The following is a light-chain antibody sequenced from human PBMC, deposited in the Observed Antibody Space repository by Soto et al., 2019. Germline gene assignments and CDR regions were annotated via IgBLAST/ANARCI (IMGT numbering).Light chain of an antibody. CDR1: SSNIGNNY. V-gene: IGLV1-51*02. CDR2: GDN. J-gene: IGLJ2*01. CDR3: GAWDGSLNAVL. Sequence: QAVVTQPPSVSAAPGQKVTISCSGSSSNIGNNYVSWYQQFPGTAPKLLIYGDNERPSGIPDRFSGSKSGTSATLVITGLQTGDEADYYCGAWDGSLNAVLFGGGTKVTVL.